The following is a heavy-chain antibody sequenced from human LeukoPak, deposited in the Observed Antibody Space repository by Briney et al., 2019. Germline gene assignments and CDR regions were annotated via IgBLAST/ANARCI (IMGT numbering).Heavy chain of an antibody. Sequence: PGGALRLSCAASGFTFSDYYMSWIRQAPGKGLERVSYISSSSSYTNYAHSVKSRFTISRDNAHNSLYLQMNSLRAEDTAVYYCARDSSGVDAFDIWRQGTMVTVSS. CDR2: ISSSSSYT. CDR1: GFTFSDYY. CDR3: ARDSSGVDAFDI. D-gene: IGHD6-19*01. J-gene: IGHJ3*02. V-gene: IGHV3-11*05.